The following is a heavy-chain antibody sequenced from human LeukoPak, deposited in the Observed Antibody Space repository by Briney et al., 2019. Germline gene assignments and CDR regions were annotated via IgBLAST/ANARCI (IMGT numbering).Heavy chain of an antibody. CDR3: ARDKLVGPTLFDS. J-gene: IGHJ4*02. V-gene: IGHV3-7*01. CDR1: GFTFNSYW. D-gene: IGHD1-26*01. CDR2: IKQDGGET. Sequence: GGSLRPSCVASGFTFNSYWMSWVRQAPGKGLEWVANIKQDGGETYYVDSVKGRFTISRDNAQNSLYLQMNSLRAEDTAVYYCARDKLVGPTLFDSWGQGTLVTVSS.